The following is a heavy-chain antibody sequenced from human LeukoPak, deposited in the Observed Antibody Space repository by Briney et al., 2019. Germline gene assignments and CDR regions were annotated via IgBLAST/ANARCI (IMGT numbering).Heavy chain of an antibody. CDR3: AKDLWIAAALFDY. Sequence: GGSLRLSCAASGFTFDDYGMSWVRQVPGKGLEWVSGINWSGVRTGYADSVKGRFTISRDNAKNSLYLEMNSLRAEDTAVYYCAKDLWIAAALFDYWGQGTLVTVSS. CDR1: GFTFDDYG. CDR2: INWSGVRT. D-gene: IGHD6-25*01. V-gene: IGHV3-20*04. J-gene: IGHJ4*02.